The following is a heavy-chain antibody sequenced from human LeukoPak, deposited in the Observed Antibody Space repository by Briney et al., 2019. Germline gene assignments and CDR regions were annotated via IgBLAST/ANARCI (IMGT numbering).Heavy chain of an antibody. CDR2: ISGSGGST. Sequence: GGSLRLSCAASGFTFSSYAMSWVRQAPGKGLEWVSAISGSGGSTYYADSVKGRFTISRDNAKNSLYLQMNSLRTEDTAVHYCARRGYSYYYLDVWGKGTTVTVSS. CDR3: ARRGYSYYYLDV. J-gene: IGHJ6*03. CDR1: GFTFSSYA. D-gene: IGHD5-18*01. V-gene: IGHV3-23*01.